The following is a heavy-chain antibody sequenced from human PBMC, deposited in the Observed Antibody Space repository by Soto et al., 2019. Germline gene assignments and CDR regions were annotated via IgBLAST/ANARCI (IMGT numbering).Heavy chain of an antibody. J-gene: IGHJ4*02. V-gene: IGHV3-23*01. CDR2: IGGDGRVT. CDR3: AKDDHCSGTSCSASWFDY. D-gene: IGHD2-2*01. Sequence: LRLSCTVSGFTFSTYAMSWVRQAPGKGLEWVSVIGGDGRVTYYADSVKGRFTTSRDNSKNTLYLQMNSLRAEDSAVYYCAKDDHCSGTSCSASWFDYWGPGTLVTVSS. CDR1: GFTFSTYA.